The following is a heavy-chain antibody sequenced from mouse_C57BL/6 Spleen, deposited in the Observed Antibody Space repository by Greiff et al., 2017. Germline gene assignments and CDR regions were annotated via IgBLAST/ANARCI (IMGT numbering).Heavy chain of an antibody. Sequence: VQLQQSGAELAKPGASVKLSCKASGYTFTSYWMHWVKQRPGQGLEWIGYINPSSGYTKYNQKFKDKATVTADKSSSTAYMQLSSLTYEDSAVYYCARSWDYYDIDYWGQGTTLTVSS. D-gene: IGHD2-4*01. CDR2: INPSSGYT. V-gene: IGHV1-7*01. J-gene: IGHJ2*01. CDR3: ARSWDYYDIDY. CDR1: GYTFTSYW.